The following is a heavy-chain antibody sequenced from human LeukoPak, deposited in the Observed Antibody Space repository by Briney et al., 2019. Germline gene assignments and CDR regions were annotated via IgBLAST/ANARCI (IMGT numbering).Heavy chain of an antibody. J-gene: IGHJ4*02. CDR2: IYSGGST. CDR1: GFTVSSNY. D-gene: IGHD2-8*01. Sequence: AGSLRLSCAASGFTVSSNYMSWVRQAPGKGLEWVSVIYSGGSTYYADSVKGRFTISRDNSKNTLYLQMNSLRAEDTAVYYCARVKGGTRFDYWGQGTLVTVSS. V-gene: IGHV3-53*01. CDR3: ARVKGGTRFDY.